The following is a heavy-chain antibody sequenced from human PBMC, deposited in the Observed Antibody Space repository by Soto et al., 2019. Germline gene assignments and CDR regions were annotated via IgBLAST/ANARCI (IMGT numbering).Heavy chain of an antibody. J-gene: IGHJ4*02. V-gene: IGHV3-48*01. Sequence: PGCSLRLSCAASGFTFSWDGMMWVRQAPGKGLEWISYIDSDSSTIYYANSVKGRFTISRDNAKNSMYLQINSLRVEDTAVYYCARDRDGSYYPFDYWGQGTLVTVSS. CDR3: ARDRDGSYYPFDY. CDR1: GFTFSWDG. CDR2: IDSDSSTI. D-gene: IGHD1-26*01.